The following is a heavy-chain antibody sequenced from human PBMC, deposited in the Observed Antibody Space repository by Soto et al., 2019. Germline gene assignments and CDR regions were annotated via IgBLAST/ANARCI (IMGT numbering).Heavy chain of an antibody. J-gene: IGHJ4*02. CDR3: ARDSGYDLGYFDY. V-gene: IGHV3-48*01. CDR2: ISSSSSTI. D-gene: IGHD5-12*01. Sequence: PGGSLRLSCAASGFTFSSYSMNWVRQAPGKGLEWVSYISSSSSTIYYADSVKGRFTISRDNAKNSLYLQMNSLRAEDTAVYYCARDSGYDLGYFDYWGQGTLVTSPQ. CDR1: GFTFSSYS.